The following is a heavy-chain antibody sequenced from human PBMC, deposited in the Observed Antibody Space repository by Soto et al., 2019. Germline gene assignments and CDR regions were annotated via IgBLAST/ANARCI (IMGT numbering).Heavy chain of an antibody. Sequence: QVQLVQSGDEVKKPGASVRVSCKASGYIFNRYGISWVRQAPGQGLEWMGWIAAYNGNTDYTQKFQDRVTMTTDTSTSTAYMELRGLRSDDTAVYYCERDPNWDAPRVYAFDLWGQGTVVTVSS. CDR1: GYIFNRYG. V-gene: IGHV1-18*01. CDR2: IAAYNGNT. CDR3: ERDPNWDAPRVYAFDL. J-gene: IGHJ3*01. D-gene: IGHD1-1*01.